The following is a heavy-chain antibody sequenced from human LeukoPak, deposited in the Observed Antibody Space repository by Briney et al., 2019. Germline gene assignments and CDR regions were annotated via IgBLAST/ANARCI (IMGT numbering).Heavy chain of an antibody. CDR2: IYYSGST. D-gene: IGHD7-27*01. Sequence: TSETLSLTCTVSGGSISSYYWSWIRQPPGKGLEWIGYIYYSGSTNYNPSLKSRVTISVDTSKNQFSLKLSSVTAADTAVYYCARYKTGDHPIDYWGQGTLVTVSS. J-gene: IGHJ4*02. V-gene: IGHV4-59*01. CDR1: GGSISSYY. CDR3: ARYKTGDHPIDY.